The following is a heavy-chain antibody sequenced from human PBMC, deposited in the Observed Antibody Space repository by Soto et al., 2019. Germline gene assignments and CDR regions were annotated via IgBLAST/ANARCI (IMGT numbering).Heavy chain of an antibody. CDR3: ARDLYSGSYSGYYYYGMDV. Sequence: ASVKVSCEASGYTFTGYYMHWVRQAPGQGLEWMGWINPNSGGTNYAQKFQGWVTMTRDTSISTAYMELSRLRSDDTAVYYCARDLYSGSYSGYYYYGMDVWGQGTTVTVSS. D-gene: IGHD1-26*01. CDR1: GYTFTGYY. J-gene: IGHJ6*02. V-gene: IGHV1-2*04. CDR2: INPNSGGT.